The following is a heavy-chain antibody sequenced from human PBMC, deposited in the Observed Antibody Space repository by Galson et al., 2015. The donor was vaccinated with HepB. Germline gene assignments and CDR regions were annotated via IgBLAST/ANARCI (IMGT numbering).Heavy chain of an antibody. CDR1: GLSFNNAW. J-gene: IGHJ4*02. CDR2: IKAKVDGGTS. CDR3: TTEDGPYSDTYFDI. D-gene: IGHD2-15*01. V-gene: IGHV3-15*01. Sequence: SLRLSCAASGLSFNNAWMSWVRRAPGKGLEWVGQIKAKVDGGTSDYAAPVKGRFFISRDDSKNTMYLQMNSLKAEDTAVYYCTTEDGPYSDTYFDIWGQGTLVTVSP.